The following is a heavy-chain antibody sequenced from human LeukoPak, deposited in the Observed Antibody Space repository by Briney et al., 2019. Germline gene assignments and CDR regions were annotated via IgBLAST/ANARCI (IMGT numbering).Heavy chain of an antibody. J-gene: IGHJ4*02. CDR2: ISGSGGST. D-gene: IGHD2-2*02. CDR3: AKHYCSSTSCYRYFDY. Sequence: GGSLRLSCAASGFTFSNYAMSWVRQAPGKGLEWVSGISGSGGSTYYADSVKGRFTISRDNSKNTLYLQMNSLRAEDTAVYYCAKHYCSSTSCYRYFDYWGQGTLVTVSS. V-gene: IGHV3-23*01. CDR1: GFTFSNYA.